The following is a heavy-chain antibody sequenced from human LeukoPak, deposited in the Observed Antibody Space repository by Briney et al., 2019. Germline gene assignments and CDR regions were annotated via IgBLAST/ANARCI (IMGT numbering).Heavy chain of an antibody. CDR3: ATYTSGSPYFDY. CDR1: GGSISSYY. V-gene: IGHV4-4*07. CDR2: IYTSGST. J-gene: IGHJ4*02. D-gene: IGHD5-12*01. Sequence: PSETLSLICTVSGGSISSYYRSWIRQAAGKGLEWIGRIYTSGSTDYNPSLESRVTMSVDMSKNQFSLKLSSVTAADTAVYYRATYTSGSPYFDYWGQGTLVTVSS.